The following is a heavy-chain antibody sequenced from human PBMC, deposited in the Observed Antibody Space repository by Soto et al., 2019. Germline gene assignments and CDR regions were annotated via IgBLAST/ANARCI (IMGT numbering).Heavy chain of an antibody. Sequence: PGGSLRLSCAASGVTFSSYSMDWVRQAPGKVLEWVSSISSSSSYIYYADSVKGRFTISRDNAKNSLYLQMNSLRAEDTAVYYCARDFGSDGYNPLWYFDLWVRGTLVTVSS. CDR2: ISSSSSYI. V-gene: IGHV3-21*01. CDR1: GVTFSSYS. CDR3: ARDFGSDGYNPLWYFDL. J-gene: IGHJ2*01. D-gene: IGHD5-12*01.